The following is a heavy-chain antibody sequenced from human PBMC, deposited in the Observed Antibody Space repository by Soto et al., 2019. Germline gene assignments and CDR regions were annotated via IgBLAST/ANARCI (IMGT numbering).Heavy chain of an antibody. J-gene: IGHJ4*02. V-gene: IGHV3-48*02. CDR2: ISHKSSAI. Sequence: GWSLRLSCAASGFTFSNYAMNLVRQAPGKGLEWVSYISHKSSAIYHADSVKGRFTISRDNAKNSLYLQMNSLRDEDTAVYYCARDPYSSTTVTIMEYWGEGTPVTVS. D-gene: IGHD4-17*01. CDR3: ARDPYSSTTVTIMEY. CDR1: GFTFSNYA.